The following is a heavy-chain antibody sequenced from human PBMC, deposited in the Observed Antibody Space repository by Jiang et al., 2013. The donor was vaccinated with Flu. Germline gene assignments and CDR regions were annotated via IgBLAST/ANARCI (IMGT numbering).Heavy chain of an antibody. CDR2: FYHTGTT. V-gene: IGHV4-38-2*01. CDR1: GSSISSDYY. J-gene: IGHJ4*02. CDR3: ARKLVYSGGFI. D-gene: IGHD1-26*01. Sequence: KPSETLSLTCAVSGSSISSDYYWGWIRQPPGKGLEWIATFYHTGTTYYNPSLRSRVTISLDTSNNQFSLRLSSVTAADTAVYYCARKLVYSGGFIWGQGTLVTVSS.